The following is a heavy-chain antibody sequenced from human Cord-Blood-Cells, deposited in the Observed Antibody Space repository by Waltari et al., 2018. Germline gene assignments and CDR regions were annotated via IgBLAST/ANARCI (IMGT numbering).Heavy chain of an antibody. CDR2: FDPEDGET. Sequence: QVKLVQSGAAVKKPGASGKVSCRVSGYTITELSMHLVRQAPGKGLEWMGGFDPEDGETIYAQKFQGRVTMTEDTSTDTAYMELSSLRSEDTAVYYCATGIFEVAGFDYWGQGTLVTVSS. CDR1: GYTITELS. J-gene: IGHJ4*02. V-gene: IGHV1-24*01. D-gene: IGHD6-19*01. CDR3: ATGIFEVAGFDY.